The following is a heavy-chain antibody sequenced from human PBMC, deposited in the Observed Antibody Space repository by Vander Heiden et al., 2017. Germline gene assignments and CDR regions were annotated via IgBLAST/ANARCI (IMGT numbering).Heavy chain of an antibody. CDR2: ISVSGGST. CDR1: GFTCSSYA. D-gene: IGHD6-13*01. Sequence: EVQLLESGGGLVQPGGSLRLSCAASGFTCSSYAMSWVRQAPGKGREWVSAISVSGGSTYYADAVKGRFTISRDNSKNTPYLQMNSLRAEDTAVYYCAKCRAAAATGDYWGQGTLVTVSS. J-gene: IGHJ4*02. V-gene: IGHV3-23*01. CDR3: AKCRAAAATGDY.